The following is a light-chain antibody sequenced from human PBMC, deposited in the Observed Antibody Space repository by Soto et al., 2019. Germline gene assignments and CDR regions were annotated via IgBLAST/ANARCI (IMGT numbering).Light chain of an antibody. V-gene: IGKV1-5*03. Sequence: DIQMTQSPSTLSASVGDRVTITSRASQSISSWLAWYQQKPGKAPKLLIYKASSLESGVPSRFSGRGSGTEFTLTISSLQADDYATFYCQQYHTDWTFGQGTKVDIK. CDR3: QQYHTDWT. J-gene: IGKJ1*01. CDR2: KAS. CDR1: QSISSW.